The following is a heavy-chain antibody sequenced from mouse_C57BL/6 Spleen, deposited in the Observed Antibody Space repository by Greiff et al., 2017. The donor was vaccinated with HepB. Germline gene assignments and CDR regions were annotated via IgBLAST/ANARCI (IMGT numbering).Heavy chain of an antibody. Sequence: VQLKESGPGLVKPSQSLSLTCSVTGYSITSGYYWNWIRQFPGNKLEWMGYISYDGSNNYNPSLKNRISITRDTSKNQFFLKLNSVTTEDTATYYCARASYYYGSSLFDYWGQGTTLTVSS. CDR2: ISYDGSN. J-gene: IGHJ2*01. D-gene: IGHD1-1*01. CDR3: ARASYYYGSSLFDY. V-gene: IGHV3-6*01. CDR1: GYSITSGYY.